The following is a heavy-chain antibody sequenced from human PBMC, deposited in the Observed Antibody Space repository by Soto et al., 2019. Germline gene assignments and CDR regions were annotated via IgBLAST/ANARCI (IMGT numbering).Heavy chain of an antibody. J-gene: IGHJ4*02. Sequence: PSQTLSLTCAISGDSVSSNSAAWNWIRQSPSRGLEWLGRTYYRSKWYNDYAVSVKSRITINPDTSKNQFSLQLNSVTPEDTAVYYCARENLGYCSSTSCAAEWYFDDWGQGTLVTVSS. CDR2: TYYRSKWYN. D-gene: IGHD2-2*01. CDR1: GDSVSSNSAA. CDR3: ARENLGYCSSTSCAAEWYFDD. V-gene: IGHV6-1*01.